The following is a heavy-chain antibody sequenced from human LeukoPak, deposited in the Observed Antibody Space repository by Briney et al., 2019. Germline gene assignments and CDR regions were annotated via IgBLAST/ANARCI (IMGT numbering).Heavy chain of an antibody. CDR1: GFTVSNSY. V-gene: IGHV3-66*01. J-gene: IGHJ4*02. Sequence: PGGSLRLSCAVSGFTVSNSYMTWVRRAPGKGLEWVSVIYRGGNTYYADSVKGRFTISRDNSKNTLYLQINSLRAEDTAVYYCARDLATDDSWGQGTLVTVSS. CDR2: IYRGGNT. CDR3: ARDLATDDS.